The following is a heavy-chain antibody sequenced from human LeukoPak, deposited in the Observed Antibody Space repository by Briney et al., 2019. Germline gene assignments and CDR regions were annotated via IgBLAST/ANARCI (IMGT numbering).Heavy chain of an antibody. CDR3: ARGFDYYDSSGYNSDAFDI. CDR1: GYTFTGYY. CDR2: INPNSGGS. Sequence: ASVKVSCKASGYTFTGYYIHWVRQATGQGLEWMGWINPNSGGSKYAQKFQGRVTMTRDTSISTAYMELSRLRYDDTAVYYCARGFDYYDSSGYNSDAFDIWGQGTMVTVSS. V-gene: IGHV1-2*02. J-gene: IGHJ3*02. D-gene: IGHD3-22*01.